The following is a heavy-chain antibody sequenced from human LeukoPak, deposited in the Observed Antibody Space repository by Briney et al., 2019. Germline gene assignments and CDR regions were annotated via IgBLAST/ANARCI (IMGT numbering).Heavy chain of an antibody. D-gene: IGHD6-13*01. Sequence: GGSLRLSCAASGFTFSSYAMHWVRQAPGKGLVWVAVISYDGSNKYYADSVKGRFTISRDNSKNTLYLQMNGLRAEDTAVYYCARDLAKWQQLGYFQHWGQGTLVTVSS. CDR1: GFTFSSYA. CDR2: ISYDGSNK. J-gene: IGHJ1*01. CDR3: ARDLAKWQQLGYFQH. V-gene: IGHV3-30-3*01.